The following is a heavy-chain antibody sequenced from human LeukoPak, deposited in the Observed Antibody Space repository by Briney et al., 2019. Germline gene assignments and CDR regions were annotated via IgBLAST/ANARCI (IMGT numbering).Heavy chain of an antibody. CDR3: ARGRSSSATKRPHYFDY. J-gene: IGHJ4*02. D-gene: IGHD6-13*01. Sequence: TASETLSLTCTVSGGSISSYYWSWIRQPPGKGLEWIGYIYYSGSTNYNPSLKSRVTISVDTSKNQFSLKLSSVTAADTAVYYCARGRSSSATKRPHYFDYWGQGTLVTVSS. CDR1: GGSISSYY. CDR2: IYYSGST. V-gene: IGHV4-59*12.